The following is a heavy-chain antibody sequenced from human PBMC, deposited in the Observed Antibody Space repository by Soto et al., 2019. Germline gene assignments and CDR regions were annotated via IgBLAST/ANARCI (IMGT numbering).Heavy chain of an antibody. V-gene: IGHV1-58*01. J-gene: IGHJ4*02. CDR3: AADSVSSYFDY. CDR2: IVVGSGNT. D-gene: IGHD3-10*01. Sequence: GASVKVSCKASGFTFTSSAVQRVRQARGQRLEWIGWIVVGSGNTNYAQKFQERFTITRDMSTSTAYMELSSLRSEDTAVYYCAADSVSSYFDYWGQGTLVTVSS. CDR1: GFTFTSSA.